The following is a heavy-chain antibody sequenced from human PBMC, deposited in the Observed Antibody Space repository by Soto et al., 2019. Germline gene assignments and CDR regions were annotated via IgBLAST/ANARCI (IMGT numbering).Heavy chain of an antibody. D-gene: IGHD3-22*01. J-gene: IGHJ2*01. CDR2: ISGSGGST. CDR1: GFTFSSYA. V-gene: IGHV3-23*01. Sequence: EVQLLESGGGLVQPGGSLRLSCAASGFTFSSYAMSWVRQAPGKGLEWVSAISGSGGSTYYADSVKGRFTISRDNSKNTLYLQMNSLRAEDTAVYYCAKIPSSGYYYAGWSFDLWGRGTLVTVSS. CDR3: AKIPSSGYYYAGWSFDL.